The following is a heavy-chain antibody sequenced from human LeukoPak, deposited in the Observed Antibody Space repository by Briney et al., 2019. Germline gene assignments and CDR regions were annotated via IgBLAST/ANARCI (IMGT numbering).Heavy chain of an antibody. CDR1: GGSISSYY. J-gene: IGHJ3*01. V-gene: IGHV4-4*07. CDR2: IYTSGST. Sequence: KASETLSLTCSVSGGSISSYYWSWIRQPAGKGLEWIGRIYTSGSTNYNPSLKSRVTMSVDTSKNQFSLKLSSVTAADTAVYYCARDREVGYYDSSGYSLWGQGTMVTVSS. D-gene: IGHD3-22*01. CDR3: ARDREVGYYDSSGYSL.